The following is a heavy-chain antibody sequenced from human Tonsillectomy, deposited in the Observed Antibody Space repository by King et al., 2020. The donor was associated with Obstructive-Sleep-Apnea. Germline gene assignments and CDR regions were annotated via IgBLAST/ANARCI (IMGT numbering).Heavy chain of an antibody. Sequence: QLVQSGAEVKKPGSSVKVSCKTSGGTFSSYAISWVRQAPGQGLEWMGRIIPILGIANYANYVQKFQGRVTITADKSTSTAYMELSSLRSEDTAVYYCAREGSGGVYYDSSGYRDRNCFDYWGQGTLVTVSS. J-gene: IGHJ4*02. D-gene: IGHD3-22*01. CDR3: AREGSGGVYYDSSGYRDRNCFDY. CDR1: GGTFSSYA. CDR2: IIPILGIA. V-gene: IGHV1-69*09.